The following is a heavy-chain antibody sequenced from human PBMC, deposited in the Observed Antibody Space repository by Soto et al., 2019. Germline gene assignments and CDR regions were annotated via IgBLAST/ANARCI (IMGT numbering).Heavy chain of an antibody. D-gene: IGHD6-19*01. V-gene: IGHV3-72*01. CDR2: IRRKANSYTT. J-gene: IGHJ6*02. CDR1: GLIFSDYH. CDR3: AMLGGWSGGSNDMDV. Sequence: EVQLVESGGGLVQPGGSLRLSCAASGLIFSDYHMDWVRQAPGKGLEWVGRIRRKANSYTTAYAASVKGRFTSSRDDSKNSLYLQMNSLKPEDTAVYYCAMLGGWSGGSNDMDVWGQGTTVTVSS.